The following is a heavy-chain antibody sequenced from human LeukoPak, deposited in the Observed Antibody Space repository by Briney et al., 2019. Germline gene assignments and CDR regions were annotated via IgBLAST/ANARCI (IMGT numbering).Heavy chain of an antibody. CDR1: GGSISSYY. J-gene: IGHJ3*02. D-gene: IGHD2-21*01. V-gene: IGHV4-59*01. CDR2: IYYSGST. Sequence: NTSETLSLTCTVSGGSISSYYWSWIRQPPGKGLEWIGYIYYSGSTNYNPSLKSRVTISVDTSKNQFSLKLSSVTAADTAVYYCARDMIGDGGDAFDIWGQGTMVTVSS. CDR3: ARDMIGDGGDAFDI.